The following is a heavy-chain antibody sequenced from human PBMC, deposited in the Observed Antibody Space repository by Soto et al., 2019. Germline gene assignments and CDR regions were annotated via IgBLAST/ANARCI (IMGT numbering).Heavy chain of an antibody. CDR3: ARTPMP. J-gene: IGHJ5*02. D-gene: IGHD2-2*01. CDR1: GGPISSGGYS. V-gene: IGHV4-31*03. Sequence: QVHWRGPGQGLVKPYQPLSLTCTVSGGPISSGGYSWSWIRQHPGKGLEWIGYIYYSGSTYYNPSLKSRVTISVDTSKNQFSLKLSSVTAADTAVYYCARTPMPWGQGTLVTVSS. CDR2: IYYSGST.